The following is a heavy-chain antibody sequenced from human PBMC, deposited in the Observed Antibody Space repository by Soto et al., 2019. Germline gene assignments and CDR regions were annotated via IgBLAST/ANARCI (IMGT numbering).Heavy chain of an antibody. CDR3: AIVVVTATFYGMDV. J-gene: IGHJ6*02. V-gene: IGHV1-46*03. Sequence: ASVKVSCKASAYSYTFYGISLVRQAPGQGLEWLGMINPSGESAAYAQKFQGRVTMTRDTSTSTVYMELSSLTSEDAAVYYCAIVVVTATFYGMDVWGQGTTVTVSS. D-gene: IGHD2-21*02. CDR1: AYSYTFYG. CDR2: INPSGESA.